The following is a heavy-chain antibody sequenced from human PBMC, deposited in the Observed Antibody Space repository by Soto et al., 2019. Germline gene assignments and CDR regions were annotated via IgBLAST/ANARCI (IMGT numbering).Heavy chain of an antibody. D-gene: IGHD2-15*01. V-gene: IGHV3-11*06. CDR3: ARDLGYCSGGSCPGSYYGMDV. CDR1: GFTFSDYY. Sequence: GGSLRLSCAASGFTFSDYYMSWIRQAPGKGLEWVSYISSSSSYTNYADSVKGRFTISRDNAKNSLYLQMNSLRAEDTAVYYCARDLGYCSGGSCPGSYYGMDVWGQGTTVTVSS. CDR2: ISSSSSYT. J-gene: IGHJ6*02.